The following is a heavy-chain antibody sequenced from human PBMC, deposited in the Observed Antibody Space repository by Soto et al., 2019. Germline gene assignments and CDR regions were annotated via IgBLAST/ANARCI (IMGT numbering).Heavy chain of an antibody. Sequence: SETLSLICAVYGGSFSGYYWSWIRQPPGKGLAWIGEINHSGSTNYNPSLKSRVTISVDTSKNQFSLKLSSVTAADTAVYYCARGIPYGPPLGGNWFDAWRQGT. J-gene: IGHJ5*02. V-gene: IGHV4-34*01. CDR1: GGSFSGYY. CDR2: INHSGST. CDR3: ARGIPYGPPLGGNWFDA. D-gene: IGHD4-17*01.